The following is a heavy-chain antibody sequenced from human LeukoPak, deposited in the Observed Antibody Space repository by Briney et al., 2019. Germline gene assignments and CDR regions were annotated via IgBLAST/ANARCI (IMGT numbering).Heavy chain of an antibody. J-gene: IGHJ5*02. Sequence: GGSLRLSCAASGFTFSSYAMSWVRQAPGKGLEWVSAISGSGGSTYYADSVKGRFTISRDNSKNTLYLQMNSLRAEDTAVYYCAKDTSRSGRPGNWFDPWGQGTLVTVSS. CDR2: ISGSGGST. D-gene: IGHD6-19*01. CDR1: GFTFSSYA. CDR3: AKDTSRSGRPGNWFDP. V-gene: IGHV3-23*01.